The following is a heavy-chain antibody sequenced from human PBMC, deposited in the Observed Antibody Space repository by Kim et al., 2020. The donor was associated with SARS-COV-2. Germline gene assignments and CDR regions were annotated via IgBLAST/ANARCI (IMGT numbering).Heavy chain of an antibody. CDR2: IYYSGST. CDR1: GGSISSYY. CDR3: ARHGSWYGGWYFDL. J-gene: IGHJ2*01. D-gene: IGHD6-13*01. V-gene: IGHV4-59*08. Sequence: SETLSLTCIVSGGSISSYYWSWIRQPPGKGLEWIGYIYYSGSTNYNRSLKSRVTISVDTSKNHFSLKLSSVTAADTAVYYCARHGSWYGGWYFDLWGRGTLVTVSS.